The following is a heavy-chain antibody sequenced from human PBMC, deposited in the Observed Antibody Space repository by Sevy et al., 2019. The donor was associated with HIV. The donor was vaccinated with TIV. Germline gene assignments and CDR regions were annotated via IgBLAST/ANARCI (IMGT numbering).Heavy chain of an antibody. CDR2: IWYDGSNK. CDR3: ARTDTYYDFWSGYSNYYYGMDV. V-gene: IGHV3-33*01. D-gene: IGHD3-3*01. J-gene: IGHJ6*02. Sequence: GGSLRLSCAAPGFTFSSYGMHWVRQAPGKGLEWVAVIWYDGSNKYYADSVKGRFTISRDNSKNTLYLQMNSLRAEDTAVYYCARTDTYYDFWSGYSNYYYGMDVWGQGTTVTVSS. CDR1: GFTFSSYG.